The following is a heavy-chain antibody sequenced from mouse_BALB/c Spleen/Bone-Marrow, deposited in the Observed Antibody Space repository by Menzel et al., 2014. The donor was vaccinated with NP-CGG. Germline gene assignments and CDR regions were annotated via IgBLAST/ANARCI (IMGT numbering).Heavy chain of an antibody. CDR2: IYPGSGST. CDR1: GYIFTDSV. V-gene: IGHV1-77*01. CDR3: ARYDVPAWFAY. J-gene: IGHJ3*01. D-gene: IGHD2-14*01. Sequence: QVQLKDSGPELVKPGASVKMSCKASGYIFTDSVIGWVKQRTGQGLEWIGEIYPGSGSTYYNEKFKGKATLTADKSSNTVYMQLSSLTSEDSAVYFCARYDVPAWFAYWGQGTLVTVSA.